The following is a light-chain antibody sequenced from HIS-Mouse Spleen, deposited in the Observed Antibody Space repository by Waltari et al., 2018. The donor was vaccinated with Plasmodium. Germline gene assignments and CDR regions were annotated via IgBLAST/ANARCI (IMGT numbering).Light chain of an antibody. J-gene: IGKJ2*01. CDR2: AAS. CDR1: QSISSY. CDR3: QQSHT. V-gene: IGKV1-39*01. Sequence: DIQITQSPSSLFASVGDRVTITCRASQSISSYLNWYQQKPGKAPKLLIYAASSLQSGVPSRFSGSGSGTDFTLTISSLQPEDFATYYCQQSHTFGQGTKLEIK.